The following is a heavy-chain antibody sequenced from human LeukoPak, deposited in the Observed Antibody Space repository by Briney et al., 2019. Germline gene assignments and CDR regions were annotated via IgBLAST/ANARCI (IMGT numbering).Heavy chain of an antibody. CDR1: GYXFTNYG. Sequence: ASVKVSCMTSGYXFTNYGISWVRQAPGQGLEWMGWISAYNGNTNYAQKLQGRVTMTTDTSTNTAYMELRSLRSDDTAVYYCARWYCSGGSCYSYYYGMDVWGQGTTATVSS. D-gene: IGHD2-15*01. V-gene: IGHV1-18*01. J-gene: IGHJ6*02. CDR2: ISAYNGNT. CDR3: ARWYCSGGSCYSYYYGMDV.